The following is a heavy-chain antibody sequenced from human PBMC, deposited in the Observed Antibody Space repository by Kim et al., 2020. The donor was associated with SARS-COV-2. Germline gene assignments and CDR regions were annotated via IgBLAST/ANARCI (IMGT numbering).Heavy chain of an antibody. V-gene: IGHV3-9*01. Sequence: VKGRFTIPRDNAKTSLFLQMNSLKAEDTALYYCAKGPGYSYGYAGWFDPWGQGTLVTVSS. J-gene: IGHJ5*02. D-gene: IGHD5-18*01. CDR3: AKGPGYSYGYAGWFDP.